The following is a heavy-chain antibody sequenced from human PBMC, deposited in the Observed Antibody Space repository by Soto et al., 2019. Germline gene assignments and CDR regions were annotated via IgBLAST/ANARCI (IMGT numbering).Heavy chain of an antibody. Sequence: PGGSLRLSCAASGFPFSTYWMHWVRQAPGKGLVWVSRINGDGSSTSYADSVKGRFTISRDNAKNTLSLQMNSLSAEDTAVYYYARFVVATGGLDYWGQGTLVTVSS. CDR3: ARFVVATGGLDY. CDR1: GFPFSTYW. CDR2: INGDGSST. J-gene: IGHJ4*02. D-gene: IGHD2-21*01. V-gene: IGHV3-74*01.